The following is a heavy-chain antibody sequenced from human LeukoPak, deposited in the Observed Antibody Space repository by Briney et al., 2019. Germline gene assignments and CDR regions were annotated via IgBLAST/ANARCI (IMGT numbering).Heavy chain of an antibody. CDR3: ARVEETWNYYYYGMDV. D-gene: IGHD5-12*01. CDR2: INTNTGNP. Sequence: ASVKVSCKASGYTFTSYAMNWVRQAPGQGLEWMGWINTNTGNPTYAQGFIGRFVFSLDTSVSTAYLQISSLKAEDTAVYYCARVEETWNYYYYGMDVWGQGTTVTVSS. CDR1: GYTFTSYA. V-gene: IGHV7-4-1*02. J-gene: IGHJ6*02.